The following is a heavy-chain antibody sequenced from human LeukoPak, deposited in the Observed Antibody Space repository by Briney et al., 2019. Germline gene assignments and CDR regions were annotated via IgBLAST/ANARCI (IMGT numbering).Heavy chain of an antibody. CDR3: AKGDRYDYGDSRVFDY. D-gene: IGHD4-17*01. CDR1: GFTFDDYA. Sequence: GGSLRLSCAASGFTFDDYAMHWVRQAPGKGLEWVSGISWNSGSIGYADSVKGRFTISRDNAKNSLYLQMNSLRAEDTALYYCAKGDRYDYGDSRVFDYWGQGTLVTVSS. V-gene: IGHV3-9*01. CDR2: ISWNSGSI. J-gene: IGHJ4*02.